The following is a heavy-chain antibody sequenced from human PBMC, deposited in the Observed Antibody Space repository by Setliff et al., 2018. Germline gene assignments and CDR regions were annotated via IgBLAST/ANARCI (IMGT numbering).Heavy chain of an antibody. CDR3: ASRNSDGGPEYFQH. J-gene: IGHJ1*01. CDR2: IYYSGSTS. D-gene: IGHD1-26*01. Sequence: SETLSLTCTVSGGSVKSHYWSWIRQHPGKGLEWIGYIYYSGSTSYYNPSLKSRVTISVDASKNQISLKLMSVTAADTAVYYCASRNSDGGPEYFQHWGQGALVTVSS. V-gene: IGHV4-59*02. CDR1: GGSVKSHY.